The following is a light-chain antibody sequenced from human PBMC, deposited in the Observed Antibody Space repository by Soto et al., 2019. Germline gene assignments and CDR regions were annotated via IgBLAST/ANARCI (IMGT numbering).Light chain of an antibody. Sequence: EIVITQAPATLSVSPGERGFLSCKASQSVSSNLAWYQQTPGQAPRLLIYDASPRAPGIPAWFSGRGSRTEFPLSISSLQSEDFAVYYCQQYYNWPRTFGQGTRLEIK. CDR1: QSVSSN. CDR2: DAS. CDR3: QQYYNWPRT. J-gene: IGKJ5*01. V-gene: IGKV3-15*01.